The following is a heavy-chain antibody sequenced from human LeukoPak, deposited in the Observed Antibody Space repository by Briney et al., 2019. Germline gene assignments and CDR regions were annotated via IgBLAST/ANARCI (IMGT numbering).Heavy chain of an antibody. D-gene: IGHD1-26*01. CDR2: ISGSGGST. Sequence: GGSLRLSCAASGFTFSSYAMSWVRQAPGKGLEWVSAISGSGGSTYYVKSVKGRLTISRDNSKNTLYLQMNSLRGDDTAVYYCAKDVGKWESLHFFDYWGQGTLVTVSS. CDR3: AKDVGKWESLHFFDY. CDR1: GFTFSSYA. V-gene: IGHV3-23*01. J-gene: IGHJ4*02.